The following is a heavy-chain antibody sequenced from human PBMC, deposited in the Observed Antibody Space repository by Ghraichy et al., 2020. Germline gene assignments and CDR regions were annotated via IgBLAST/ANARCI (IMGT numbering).Heavy chain of an antibody. D-gene: IGHD2-15*01. Sequence: GGSLRLSCAASGFNFNDAWMSWVRQAPGKGLEWVARIKSKAYGENTDDAARVQGRFIRERDDYDWTISLQMYSLKHEDTAFYYCTTLSATATHVGDYWGQRALVTVSS. CDR3: TTLSATATHVGDY. J-gene: IGHJ4*02. V-gene: IGHV3-15*01. CDR2: IKSKAYGENT. CDR1: GFNFNDAW.